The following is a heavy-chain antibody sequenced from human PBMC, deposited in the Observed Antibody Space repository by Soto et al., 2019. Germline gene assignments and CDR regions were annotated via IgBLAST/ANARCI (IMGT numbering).Heavy chain of an antibody. CDR2: VYYSGGA. Sequence: PSETLSLTCAVSGVSIHNSHSFWGWIRQPPGKGLEFIGSVYYSGGANYSPSLKSRVTVSIDTSNNQFSLRVNSVTAADTAVYYCGRVVEGATRHTDFDSWGQGILVTVSS. V-gene: IGHV4-39*01. J-gene: IGHJ5*01. D-gene: IGHD2-15*01. CDR1: GVSIHNSHSF. CDR3: GRVVEGATRHTDFDS.